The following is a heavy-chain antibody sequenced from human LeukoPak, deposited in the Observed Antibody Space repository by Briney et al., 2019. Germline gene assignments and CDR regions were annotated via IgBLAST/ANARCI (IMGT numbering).Heavy chain of an antibody. D-gene: IGHD6-19*01. V-gene: IGHV3-23*01. J-gene: IGHJ4*02. CDR3: AKSLGYSSGL. Sequence: GGSLRLSCAASGLTFSNYAMTWVRQAPGKGLEWVSGISTSGGTTYYADSVKGRFTISRDNSKNTLDLQMNSLRAEDTAVYYCAKSLGYSSGLWGQGTLVTVSS. CDR2: ISTSGGTT. CDR1: GLTFSNYA.